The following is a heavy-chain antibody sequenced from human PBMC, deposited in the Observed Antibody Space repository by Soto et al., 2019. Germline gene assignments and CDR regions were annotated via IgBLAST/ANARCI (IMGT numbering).Heavy chain of an antibody. V-gene: IGHV1-69*01. J-gene: IGHJ4*02. D-gene: IGHD4-17*01. Sequence: QVQLVQSGAEVKKPGSSVKVSCKASGGTFSSYAISWVRQAPGQGLEWMGGIIPIFATAHYAQKFQGRVTITADEATSTAYMELSSLRSEDTAVYYWAREGYGDYGKPFDYWGQGTLVSVSS. CDR2: IIPIFATA. CDR1: GGTFSSYA. CDR3: AREGYGDYGKPFDY.